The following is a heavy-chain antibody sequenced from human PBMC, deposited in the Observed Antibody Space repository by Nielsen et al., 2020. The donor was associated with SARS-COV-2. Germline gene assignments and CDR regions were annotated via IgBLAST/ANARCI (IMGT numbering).Heavy chain of an antibody. CDR2: INWNGGST. CDR1: GFTFDDYG. CDR3: ASGVVDYFDY. D-gene: IGHD3-10*01. Sequence: GGSLRLSCAASGFTFDDYGMSWVRQAPGKGLEWVSGINWNGGSTGYADSVKGRFTISRDDAKNSLYLQMNSLRAEDTALYYCASGVVDYFDYWGQGTPVTVSS. V-gene: IGHV3-20*04. J-gene: IGHJ4*02.